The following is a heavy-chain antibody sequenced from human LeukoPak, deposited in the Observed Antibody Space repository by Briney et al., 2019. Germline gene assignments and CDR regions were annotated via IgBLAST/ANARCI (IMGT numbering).Heavy chain of an antibody. D-gene: IGHD6-13*01. Sequence: GGSLRLSCAASGFTFNNYAMHWVRQAPGKGLEWVSGINWNGGSTGYADSVKGRFTISRDNAKNSLYLQMNSLRAEDTALYYCAREWSSWYNYYYYYMDVWGKGTTVTVSS. CDR1: GFTFNNYA. CDR3: AREWSSWYNYYYYYMDV. CDR2: INWNGGST. V-gene: IGHV3-20*04. J-gene: IGHJ6*03.